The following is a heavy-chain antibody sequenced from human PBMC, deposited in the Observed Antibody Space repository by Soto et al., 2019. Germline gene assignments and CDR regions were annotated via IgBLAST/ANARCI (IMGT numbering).Heavy chain of an antibody. J-gene: IGHJ6*02. CDR1: GYTFTSYD. D-gene: IGHD3-10*01. CDR2: IIPFSGTV. V-gene: IGHV1-69*13. Sequence: SVKVSCKASGYTFTSYDISWVRQAPGQGPEWMGGIIPFSGTVTYTQRFQGRLTLTADEPTKTAYMELSSLRSEDTAVYYCARGSYDSYAGFFGMDVWGQGTKVTVSS. CDR3: ARGSYDSYAGFFGMDV.